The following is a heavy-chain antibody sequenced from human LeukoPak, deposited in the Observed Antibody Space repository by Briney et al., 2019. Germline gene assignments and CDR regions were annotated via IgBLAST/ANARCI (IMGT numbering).Heavy chain of an antibody. J-gene: IGHJ4*02. D-gene: IGHD3-22*01. V-gene: IGHV3-30*02. CDR1: GFIFSDYV. CDR2: IRYDGSHK. Sequence: GGSLRLSCAASGFIFSDYVMNWLRQAPGRGLEWVAYIRYDGSHKYYIDSVKGRFTISRDNSKNTLYLQMKSLRAEDTAVYYCAKGGGYYDSRLDYWGQGTLVTVSS. CDR3: AKGGGYYDSRLDY.